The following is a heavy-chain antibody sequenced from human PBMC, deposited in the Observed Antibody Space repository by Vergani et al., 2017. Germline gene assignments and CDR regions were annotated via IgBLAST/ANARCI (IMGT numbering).Heavy chain of an antibody. CDR1: GGSISSYY. J-gene: IGHJ4*02. Sequence: QVQLQESGPGLVKPSETLSPTCTVSGGSISSYYWSWIRQPPGKGLEWIGYIYYSGSTNYNPSLKSRVTISVDTSKNQFSLKLSSVTAADTAVYYCARSITIFGVDILDYWGQGTMVTVSS. V-gene: IGHV4-59*01. CDR2: IYYSGST. CDR3: ARSITIFGVDILDY. D-gene: IGHD3-3*01.